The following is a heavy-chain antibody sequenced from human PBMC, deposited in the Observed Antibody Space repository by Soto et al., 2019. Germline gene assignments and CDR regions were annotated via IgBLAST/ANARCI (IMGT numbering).Heavy chain of an antibody. J-gene: IGHJ4*02. D-gene: IGHD6-19*01. Sequence: GGSLRLSCAASGFTFSSYAMSWVRQAPEKWLEWVSAISGSGGSTYYAESVKGRFTISRDNSKNTLYLQMNSLRAEDTAVYYCAKAQYSSGWYDYWGQGTLVTVSS. V-gene: IGHV3-23*01. CDR2: ISGSGGST. CDR1: GFTFSSYA. CDR3: AKAQYSSGWYDY.